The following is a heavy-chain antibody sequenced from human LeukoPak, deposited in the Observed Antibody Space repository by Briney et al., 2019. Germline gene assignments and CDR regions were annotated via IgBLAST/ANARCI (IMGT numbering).Heavy chain of an antibody. CDR3: ARGGRWYHALYGMDV. D-gene: IGHD6-13*01. V-gene: IGHV3-66*01. J-gene: IGHJ6*02. CDR2: IYSGGST. Sequence: GGSLRLSCAASGFTFSSYSMNWVRQAPGKGLEWVSVIYSGGSTYYADSVKGRFTISRDNSKNTLYLQMNSLRAEDTAVYYCARGGRWYHALYGMDVWGQGTTVTVSS. CDR1: GFTFSSYS.